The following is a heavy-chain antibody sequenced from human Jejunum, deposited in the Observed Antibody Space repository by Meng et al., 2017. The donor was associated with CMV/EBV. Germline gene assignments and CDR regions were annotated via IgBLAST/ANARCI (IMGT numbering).Heavy chain of an antibody. J-gene: IGHJ4*02. Sequence: SCASSGLTFSTFWMSWFRQAPGKGLEWVAHIKQDGSEKYYVDSVKGRFTISRDNTENSLFLQMNTLRAEDTAVYYCATTSGPSYWGQGALVTVSS. V-gene: IGHV3-7*01. CDR3: ATTSGPSY. CDR2: IKQDGSEK. CDR1: GLTFSTFW. D-gene: IGHD6-25*01.